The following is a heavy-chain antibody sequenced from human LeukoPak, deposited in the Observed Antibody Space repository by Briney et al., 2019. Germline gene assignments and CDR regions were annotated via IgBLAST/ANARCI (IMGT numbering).Heavy chain of an antibody. D-gene: IGHD3-3*01. CDR1: GYTFISYG. Sequence: GASVKVSCKASGYTFISYGITWVRQAPGQGLEWLGWISAYNGNIDYAQKLQGRVTLTTDTSTSTAYMEVRSLRSDDTAVYYCASMSGYYPNYYFDYWGQGTLVTVSS. J-gene: IGHJ4*02. V-gene: IGHV1-18*01. CDR2: ISAYNGNI. CDR3: ASMSGYYPNYYFDY.